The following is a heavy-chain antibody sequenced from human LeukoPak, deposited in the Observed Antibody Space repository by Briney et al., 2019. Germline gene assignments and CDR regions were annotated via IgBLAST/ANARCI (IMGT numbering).Heavy chain of an antibody. CDR2: IFCTGNT. CDR1: GGSISSSSYY. Sequence: SETLSLTCTVSGGSISSSSYYWGWIRQPPGKGLEWIVTIFCTGNTYYNPSLKTRVTISVDTSKNQFSLNLYSVTAADTAVYYCARHVETPRPFDYWGQGDLVTVSS. J-gene: IGHJ4*02. V-gene: IGHV4-39*01. CDR3: ARHVETPRPFDY.